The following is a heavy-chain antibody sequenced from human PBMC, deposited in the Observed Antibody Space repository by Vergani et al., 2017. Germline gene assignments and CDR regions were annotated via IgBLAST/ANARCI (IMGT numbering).Heavy chain of an antibody. CDR1: GFTFSNAW. CDR3: ATETLKAAAAVGYYYYMDV. V-gene: IGHV3-15*01. D-gene: IGHD6-13*01. Sequence: EVQLVESGGGLVKPGGSLRLSCAASGFTFSNAWMSWVRQAPGKGLEWVGRIKRKTDGGTTDYAAPVKGRFTISRDDSKNTLYLQMNSLKTEDTAVYYCATETLKAAAAVGYYYYMDVWGKGTTVTVSS. J-gene: IGHJ6*03. CDR2: IKRKTDGGTT.